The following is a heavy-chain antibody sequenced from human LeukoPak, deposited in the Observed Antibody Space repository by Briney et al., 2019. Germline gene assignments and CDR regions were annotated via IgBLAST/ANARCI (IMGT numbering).Heavy chain of an antibody. D-gene: IGHD2-15*01. J-gene: IGHJ4*02. CDR3: AYEKGCCSGGSCDGGY. Sequence: PGGSLRLSCAASGFTFSSXSXXWXSQAPXXXXXXXXXXXXSSSYIRYADSVKRXFXISRDNAKNSLYLQMNSLRAEDTAVYYCAYEKGCCSGGSCDGGYWGQGTLVTVSS. V-gene: IGHV3-21*01. CDR1: GFTFSSXS. CDR2: XXXSSSYI.